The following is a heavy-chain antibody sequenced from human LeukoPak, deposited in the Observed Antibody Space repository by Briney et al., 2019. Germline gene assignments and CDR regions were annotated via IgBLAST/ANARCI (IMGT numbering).Heavy chain of an antibody. CDR3: AKDRSIGTYYTFDS. J-gene: IGHJ4*02. CDR2: ISYDGSNK. V-gene: IGHV3-30*04. CDR1: GFTFSSYA. D-gene: IGHD1-26*01. Sequence: GGSLRLSCAASGFTFSSYAMHWVRQAPGKGLEWVAVISYDGSNKYYADSVKGRFTNSRDNSKNTLYLQMSSLRAEDTAVYYCAKDRSIGTYYTFDSWGQGSLVTVSS.